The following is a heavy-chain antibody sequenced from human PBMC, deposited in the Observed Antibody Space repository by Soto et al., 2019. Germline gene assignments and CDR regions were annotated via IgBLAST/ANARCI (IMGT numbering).Heavy chain of an antibody. Sequence: QVQLQQWGAGLLKPSETLSLTCAVYGGSFSGYYWNWIRQPPGKGLEWIGEINHSGSTNYNPSLKSRVTISVDTSKNHFSLKLSSVAAADTAVYYCARGWGSGVFDYWGQGTLVTVSS. D-gene: IGHD6-19*01. CDR1: GGSFSGYY. CDR3: ARGWGSGVFDY. CDR2: INHSGST. V-gene: IGHV4-34*01. J-gene: IGHJ4*02.